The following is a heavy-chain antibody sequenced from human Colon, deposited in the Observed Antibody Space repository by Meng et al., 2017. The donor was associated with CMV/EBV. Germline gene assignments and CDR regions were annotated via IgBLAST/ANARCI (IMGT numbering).Heavy chain of an antibody. Sequence: GESLKISCVVSGFTFSHYEMNWVRQAPGKGLEWVSHINASGGDIYYADSARGRFTISRDNAKNTLYLQMSSLRAEDTAVYYCAKGTTLTTLDYWGQGTLVTVSS. J-gene: IGHJ4*02. CDR3: AKGTTLTTLDY. V-gene: IGHV3-48*03. CDR1: GFTFSHYE. D-gene: IGHD4-11*01. CDR2: INASGGDI.